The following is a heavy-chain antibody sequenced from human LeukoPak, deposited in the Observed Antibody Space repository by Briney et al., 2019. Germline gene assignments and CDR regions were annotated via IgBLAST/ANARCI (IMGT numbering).Heavy chain of an antibody. D-gene: IGHD2-21*02. J-gene: IGHJ6*03. CDR2: IYTSGST. Sequence: EPSETLSLTCTVSGGSISSYYWSWIRQPAGKGLEWIGRIYTSGSTNYNPSLKSRVTMSVDTSKNQFSLKLSSVTAADTAVYYCARGGDGVARYYYYYMDVWGKGTTVTVSS. CDR1: GGSISSYY. V-gene: IGHV4-4*07. CDR3: ARGGDGVARYYYYYMDV.